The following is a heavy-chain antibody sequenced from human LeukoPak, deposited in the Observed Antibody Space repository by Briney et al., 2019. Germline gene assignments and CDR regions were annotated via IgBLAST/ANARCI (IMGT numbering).Heavy chain of an antibody. CDR1: GDSISSRSYY. J-gene: IGHJ5*02. Sequence: SETLSLTCTVSGDSISSRSYYWGWIRQPPGKGLEWIGSIFYSGSTYYNPSLKSRVTISVDTSKNQFSLKLSSVTAADTAVYYCATHPAGIAVAGMRYNWFDPWGQGTLVTVSS. D-gene: IGHD6-19*01. CDR2: IFYSGST. CDR3: ATHPAGIAVAGMRYNWFDP. V-gene: IGHV4-39*07.